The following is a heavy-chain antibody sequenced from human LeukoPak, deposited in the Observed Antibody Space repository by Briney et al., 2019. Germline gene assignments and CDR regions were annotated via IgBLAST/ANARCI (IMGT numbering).Heavy chain of an antibody. CDR1: GYTFTGYY. CDR2: INPNSGGT. V-gene: IGHV1-2*02. Sequence: GASVKVSCKASGYTFTGYYMHWERQAPGQGLEWVGWINPNSGGTNYAQKFRGRVTMTRDTSISTACMELSRLRSDDTAVYYCARDHRTMVRGVITYWGQGTLVTVSS. J-gene: IGHJ4*02. D-gene: IGHD3-10*01. CDR3: ARDHRTMVRGVITY.